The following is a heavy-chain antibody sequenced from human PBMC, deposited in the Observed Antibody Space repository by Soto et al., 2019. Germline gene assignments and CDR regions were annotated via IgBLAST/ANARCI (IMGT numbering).Heavy chain of an antibody. CDR3: AKISSGWFVSGDAFDI. Sequence: EVQLLESGGGLVQPGGSLRLSCAASGFTFSSYAMSWVRQAPGKGLEWVSAISGSGGSTYYADSMKGRFTISRDNSKNTLYLQMNSLRAEDTAVYYCAKISSGWFVSGDAFDIWGQGTMVTVSS. D-gene: IGHD6-19*01. CDR2: ISGSGGST. V-gene: IGHV3-23*01. J-gene: IGHJ3*02. CDR1: GFTFSSYA.